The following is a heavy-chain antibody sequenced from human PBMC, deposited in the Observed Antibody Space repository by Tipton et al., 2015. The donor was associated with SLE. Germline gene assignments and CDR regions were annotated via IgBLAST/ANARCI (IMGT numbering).Heavy chain of an antibody. D-gene: IGHD4-23*01. CDR1: GFPVSNYA. V-gene: IGHV3-23*01. J-gene: IGHJ2*01. CDR2: ISPDGTRT. Sequence: SLRLSCAASGFPVSNYAMTWVRQAPGKGLEWVSHISPDGTRTRYADSVKGRFTISRDNSKNTVDLQMNSLTAGDTAVYYCARQRVVNGFFELWGRGTLVAVSS. CDR3: ARQRVVNGFFEL.